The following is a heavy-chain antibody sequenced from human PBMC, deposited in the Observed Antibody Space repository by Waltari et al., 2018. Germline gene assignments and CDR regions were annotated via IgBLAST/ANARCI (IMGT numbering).Heavy chain of an antibody. CDR3: AREGLADRPRVYWYFDL. CDR2: VSPICGTA. Sequence: QVQLVQSGAEVKKPGSSVKFSCKASGGTFSSSAIRWFRPAPGQGLEWMGRVSPICGTANYTQKFKGRGTINADKTTSRAYMEVSSLRSEDAAVDYCAREGLADRPRVYWYFDLWGRGTVVTVSS. J-gene: IGHJ2*01. V-gene: IGHV1-69*08. D-gene: IGHD6-6*01. CDR1: GGTFSSSA.